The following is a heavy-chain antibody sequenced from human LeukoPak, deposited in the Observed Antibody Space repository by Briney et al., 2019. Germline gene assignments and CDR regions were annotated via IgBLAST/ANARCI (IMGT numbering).Heavy chain of an antibody. CDR2: ISAYNGNT. CDR1: GYTFTSYG. CDR3: ARDSTPYYYGSGSYPDY. J-gene: IGHJ4*02. Sequence: ASVKVSCKASGYTFTSYGISWVRQAPGQGLEWMGWISAYNGNTNYAQKLQGRVTMTTDTSTSTAYMELRNLRSDDTAVYYCARDSTPYYYGSGSYPDYWGQGTLVTVSS. V-gene: IGHV1-18*01. D-gene: IGHD3-10*01.